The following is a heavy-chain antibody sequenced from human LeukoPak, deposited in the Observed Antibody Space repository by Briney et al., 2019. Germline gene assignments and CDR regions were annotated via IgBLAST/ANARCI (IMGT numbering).Heavy chain of an antibody. Sequence: SETLSLTCTVSGGSINSDIYYWGWIRQPPDKGLEWIGTISYSGSTFYNPSLKSRVTISRDTSKNQFSLKLSSVTAADTAVYYCARARQMDVWGKGTTVTVSS. CDR2: ISYSGST. CDR1: GGSINSDIYY. CDR3: ARARQMDV. J-gene: IGHJ6*04. V-gene: IGHV4-39*07.